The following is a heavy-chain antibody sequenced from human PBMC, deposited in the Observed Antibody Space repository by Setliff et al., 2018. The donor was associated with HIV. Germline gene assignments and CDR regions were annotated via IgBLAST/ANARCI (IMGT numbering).Heavy chain of an antibody. Sequence: KPSETLSLTCTVSGGSISSYYWSWIRQPPGKGLEWIGHMYISGSTTYNPSLKSRVTLSVDTSRNQFSLNLSSVTAADTAVYYCARAINKAFDIWGQGTMVTVSS. J-gene: IGHJ3*02. CDR3: ARAINKAFDI. CDR2: MYISGST. V-gene: IGHV4-4*08. CDR1: GGSISSYY.